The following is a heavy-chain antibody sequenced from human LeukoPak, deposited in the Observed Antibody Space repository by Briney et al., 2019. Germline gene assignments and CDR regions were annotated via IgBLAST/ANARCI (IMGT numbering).Heavy chain of an antibody. J-gene: IGHJ6*03. Sequence: GGSLRLSWAASGFTFSAYDMNWVRQAPGKGLKWLSYISSSSTTKYHADSVKGRFTISRDSAKNSLYLQMNSLRADDTAVYYCARFAAGGSYYYYMDVWGKGTTVTVSS. V-gene: IGHV3-48*01. CDR3: ARFAAGGSYYYYMDV. CDR2: ISSSSTTK. CDR1: GFTFSAYD. D-gene: IGHD6-25*01.